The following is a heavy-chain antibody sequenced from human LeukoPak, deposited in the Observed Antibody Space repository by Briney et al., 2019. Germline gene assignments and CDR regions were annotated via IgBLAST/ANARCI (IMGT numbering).Heavy chain of an antibody. V-gene: IGHV1-69*05. CDR3: ARSSLPYYYYYYMDV. CDR2: IIPIFGTA. Sequence: SVKVSCKASGGTFSSYAISWVRQAPGQGLEWMGGIIPIFGTANYAQKLQGRATITTDESTSTAYMELSSLRSEDTAVYYCARSSLPYYYYYYMDVWGKGTTVTVSS. J-gene: IGHJ6*03. CDR1: GGTFSSYA. D-gene: IGHD6-6*01.